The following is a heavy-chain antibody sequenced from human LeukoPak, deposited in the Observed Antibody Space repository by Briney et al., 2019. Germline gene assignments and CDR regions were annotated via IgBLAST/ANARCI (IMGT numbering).Heavy chain of an antibody. J-gene: IGHJ6*03. D-gene: IGHD2-2*01. CDR3: AREGCSSTSCPRSWNYYYYMDV. V-gene: IGHV1-69*01. CDR2: IIPIFGTA. CDR1: GGTFSSYA. Sequence: SVKVSCKASGGTFSSYAISWVRQAPGQGLEWMGGIIPIFGTANYAQKFQGRVTITADESTSTAHMELSSLRSEDTAVYYCAREGCSSTSCPRSWNYYYYMDVWGKGTTVTVSS.